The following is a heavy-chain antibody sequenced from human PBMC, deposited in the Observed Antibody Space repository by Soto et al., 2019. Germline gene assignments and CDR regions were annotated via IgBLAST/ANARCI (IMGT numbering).Heavy chain of an antibody. CDR1: GFTFSSYA. J-gene: IGHJ4*02. D-gene: IGHD6-6*01. V-gene: IGHV3-23*01. Sequence: EVQLLESGGGLVQPGESLRLSCAASGFTFSSYAMSWVRQAPGTGLEWVSVISGSDDSTYYADSVKGRFTISRDNSKNTLYLPMNSLRAEDTAVYYCAQRISSSTFDYWGQGTLVTVSS. CDR2: ISGSDDST. CDR3: AQRISSSTFDY.